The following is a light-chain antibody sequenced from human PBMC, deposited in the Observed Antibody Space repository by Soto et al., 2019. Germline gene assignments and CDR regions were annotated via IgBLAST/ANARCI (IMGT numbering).Light chain of an antibody. J-gene: IGKJ5*01. Sequence: DTVMTQSPLSLPVTPGEPASISCRSSQSLLHSNGYSYLDWYLQKPGQSPQLLIYGASMRATGIPDRFSGSGSGTDFTLTISRLEPEDFAVYYCQQCGSSSTFGQGTRLEIK. CDR1: QSLLHSNGYSY. V-gene: IGKV2-28*01. CDR2: GAS. CDR3: QQCGSSST.